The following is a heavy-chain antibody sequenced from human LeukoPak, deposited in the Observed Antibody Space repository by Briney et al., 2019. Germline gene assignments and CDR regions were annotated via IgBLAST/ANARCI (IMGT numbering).Heavy chain of an antibody. CDR2: IYHSGST. CDR1: GGSISSGYY. CDR3: ATDSGIAVAGPLGGTGWFDP. D-gene: IGHD6-19*01. J-gene: IGHJ5*02. V-gene: IGHV4-38-2*02. Sequence: SETLSLTCTVSGGSISSGYYWGWIRQPPGKGLEWIGSIYHSGSTYYNPSLKSRVTISVDTSKNQFSLKLSSVTAADTAVYYCATDSGIAVAGPLGGTGWFDPWGQGTLVTVSS.